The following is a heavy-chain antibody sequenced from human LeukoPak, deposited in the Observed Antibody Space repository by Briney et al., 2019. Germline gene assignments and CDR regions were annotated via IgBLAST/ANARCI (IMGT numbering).Heavy chain of an antibody. J-gene: IGHJ4*02. CDR1: GFTVSSNY. CDR3: ARSPSRVRFLEWLLYFDY. CDR2: IYSGGST. V-gene: IGHV3-66*02. D-gene: IGHD3-3*01. Sequence: GGSLRLSCAACGFTVSSNYMSWVRQAPGEGLKWVSVIYSGGSTYYADSVKGRFTISRDNSKNTLYLQMNSLRAEDTAVYYCARSPSRVRFLEWLLYFDYWGQGTLVTVSS.